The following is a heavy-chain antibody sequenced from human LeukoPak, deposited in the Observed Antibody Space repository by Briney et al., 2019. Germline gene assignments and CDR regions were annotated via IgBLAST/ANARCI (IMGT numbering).Heavy chain of an antibody. Sequence: GRSLRLSCAASGFAFSRYGMHWLRQAPGTGLEWGAVMWYDGSNEAYADSVRGRFTISRDNSENRLYLQMSSLRVEDTAVYYCAREHTIAATGTHWFAPWGQGTLVTVSS. CDR1: GFAFSRYG. D-gene: IGHD6-13*01. V-gene: IGHV3-33*01. CDR2: MWYDGSNE. J-gene: IGHJ5*02. CDR3: AREHTIAATGTHWFAP.